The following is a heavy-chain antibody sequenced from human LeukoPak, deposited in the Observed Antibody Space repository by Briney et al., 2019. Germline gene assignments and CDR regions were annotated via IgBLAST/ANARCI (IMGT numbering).Heavy chain of an antibody. CDR3: ASEDHQHVDTAMETRWFDP. Sequence: PSETLSLTCAVSGGSISSGGYSWSWIRQPPGKGLEWIGYIYHSGSTYYNPSLKSRVTISVDRSKNQFSLKLSSVTAADTAVYYCASEDHQHVDTAMETRWFDPWGQGTLVTVSS. V-gene: IGHV4-30-2*01. CDR1: GGSISSGGYS. D-gene: IGHD5-18*01. CDR2: IYHSGST. J-gene: IGHJ5*02.